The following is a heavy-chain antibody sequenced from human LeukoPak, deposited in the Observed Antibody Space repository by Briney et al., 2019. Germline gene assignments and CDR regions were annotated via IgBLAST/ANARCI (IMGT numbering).Heavy chain of an antibody. CDR1: GFTFSTYG. J-gene: IGHJ6*03. D-gene: IGHD3-10*01. V-gene: IGHV3-21*01. CDR2: ISGSGSYI. Sequence: GGSLRLSCIGSGFTFSTYGMTWVRQAPGKGLEWVSAISGSGSYIYYADSVKGRFTISRDNAKNSLYLQMNSLRAEDTAVYYCARVISYGSVYYMDVWGKGTTVTISS. CDR3: ARVISYGSVYYMDV.